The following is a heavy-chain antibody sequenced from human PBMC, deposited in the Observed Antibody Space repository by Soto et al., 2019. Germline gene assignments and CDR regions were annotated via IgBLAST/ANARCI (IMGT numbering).Heavy chain of an antibody. CDR2: INPSGGYT. CDR3: ARAHHSDNPQPPFDY. CDR1: GYTFTSYY. D-gene: IGHD1-1*01. Sequence: QVQLVQSGAEVKKPGASVKVSCKASGYTFTSYYMHWVRQAPGQGLEWMGIINPSGGYTSHAQKLQGRVTMTRDTSTSTVHMELSSLRSEDTAMYYCARAHHSDNPQPPFDYWGQGTLVTVSS. J-gene: IGHJ4*02. V-gene: IGHV1-46*04.